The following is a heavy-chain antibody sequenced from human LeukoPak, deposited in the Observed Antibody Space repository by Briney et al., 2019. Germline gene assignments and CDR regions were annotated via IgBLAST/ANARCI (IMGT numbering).Heavy chain of an antibody. Sequence: GGSLRLSCAASGFTFSSYSMNWVRQAPGKGLEWVSSISSSSSYIYYADSVKGRFTISRDNAKNSLYLQMNSLRAEDTAAYYCARDFAGIAAAGTVDYWGQGTLVTVSS. J-gene: IGHJ4*02. CDR1: GFTFSSYS. V-gene: IGHV3-21*01. D-gene: IGHD6-13*01. CDR3: ARDFAGIAAAGTVDY. CDR2: ISSSSSYI.